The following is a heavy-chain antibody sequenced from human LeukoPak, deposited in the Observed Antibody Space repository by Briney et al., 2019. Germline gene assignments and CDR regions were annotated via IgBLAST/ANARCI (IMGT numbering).Heavy chain of an antibody. D-gene: IGHD6-13*01. CDR3: ARAGYSSSWYNLLDY. CDR1: GFTFNTYG. V-gene: IGHV3-33*01. J-gene: IGHJ4*02. CDR2: IWYDGSNK. Sequence: GGSLRLSCAASGFTFNTYGMHWVRQAPGKGLEWMAVIWYDGSNKYYADSVKGRFTISRDDSKNTLYLQMNSLRAEDTAVYYRARAGYSSSWYNLLDYWGQGTLVTVSS.